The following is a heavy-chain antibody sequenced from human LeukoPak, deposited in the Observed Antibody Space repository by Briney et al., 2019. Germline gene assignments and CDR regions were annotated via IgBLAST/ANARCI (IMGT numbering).Heavy chain of an antibody. J-gene: IGHJ4*02. V-gene: IGHV4-59*01. CDR2: IYYSGST. Sequence: PSETLSLTCTVSGGPISSYYWSWIRQPPGKGLEWIGYIYYSGSTNYNPSLKSRVTISVDTSKNQFSLKLSSVTAADTAVYYCARAHDFWSGYGFDYWGQGTLVTVSS. D-gene: IGHD3-3*01. CDR3: ARAHDFWSGYGFDY. CDR1: GGPISSYY.